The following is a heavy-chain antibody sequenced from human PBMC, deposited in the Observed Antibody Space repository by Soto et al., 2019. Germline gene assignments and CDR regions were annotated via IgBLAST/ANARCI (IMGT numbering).Heavy chain of an antibody. CDR1: VVTVCSSR. Sequence: GGLMRDPCTVVVVTVCSSRLSSVRQDPGKGLEWVSAISGSGGSTYYADSVKGRFTISRDNSKNTLYLQMNSLRAEDTAVHYCAKPPGYSSGWWYYFDYWGQGTLVTVSS. CDR2: ISGSGGST. J-gene: IGHJ4*02. D-gene: IGHD6-19*01. V-gene: IGHV3-23*01. CDR3: AKPPGYSSGWWYYFDY.